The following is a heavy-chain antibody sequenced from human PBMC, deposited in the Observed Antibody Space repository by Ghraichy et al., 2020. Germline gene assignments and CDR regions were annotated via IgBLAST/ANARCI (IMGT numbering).Heavy chain of an antibody. CDR1: GGSLSDYF. CDR2: ISHFGRT. V-gene: IGHV4-34*01. D-gene: IGHD3-16*01. CDR3: VGGNDYTWGLGTWRLGDP. Sequence: SQTLSLTCDVFGGSLSDYFWSWIRQPPGKGLEWIGEISHFGRTFYSPSLRSRVILLVDASKNQFSLKLSSVTAADTALYFCVGGNDYTWGLGTWRLGDPWGQGTSVTISS. J-gene: IGHJ5*02.